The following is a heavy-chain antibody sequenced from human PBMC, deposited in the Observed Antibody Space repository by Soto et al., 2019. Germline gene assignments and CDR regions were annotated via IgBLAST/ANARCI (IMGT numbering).Heavy chain of an antibody. V-gene: IGHV1-2*04. J-gene: IGHJ6*02. CDR1: GYTFTGYY. D-gene: IGHD5-12*01. CDR3: ARDKEGYSGYETYYYYGMDV. CDR2: INPNSGGT. Sequence: ASVKVSCKASGYTFTGYYMHWVRQAPGQGLEWMGWINPNSGGTNYAQKFQGWVTMTRDTSISTAYMELSRLRSDDTAVCYCARDKEGYSGYETYYYYGMDVWGQGTTVTVSS.